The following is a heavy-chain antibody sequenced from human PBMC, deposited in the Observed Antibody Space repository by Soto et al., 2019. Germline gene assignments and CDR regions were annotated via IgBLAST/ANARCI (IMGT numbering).Heavy chain of an antibody. CDR1: GYTFTKYA. CDR3: ARGQDICSNAVCYEGYHYYMDD. Sequence: ASVKVSCKASGYTFTKYAMHWVRQAPGQRLEWMGWINAGNGNTQHSQKYQGRVTITRDTSASTAYMELSSLRSEDTAVYYCARGQDICSNAVCYEGYHYYMDDWGKGTTVTVSS. J-gene: IGHJ6*03. CDR2: INAGNGNT. V-gene: IGHV1-3*01. D-gene: IGHD2-8*01.